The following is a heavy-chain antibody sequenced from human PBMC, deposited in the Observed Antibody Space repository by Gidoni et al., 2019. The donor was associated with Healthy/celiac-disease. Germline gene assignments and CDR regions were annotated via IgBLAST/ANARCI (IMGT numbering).Heavy chain of an antibody. V-gene: IGHV3-23*01. J-gene: IGHJ4*02. Sequence: EVQLLESGGGLVQPGGSLRLSGAAFGFPFSSYAMSWVGQVPGKGLGWVSGISGSGGSTNYADSVKGRFTISRDNSRNTLYLQMNSLRAEDTAVYYCAKGLSSGWIFDYWGQGTLVTVSS. D-gene: IGHD6-19*01. CDR2: ISGSGGST. CDR3: AKGLSSGWIFDY. CDR1: GFPFSSYA.